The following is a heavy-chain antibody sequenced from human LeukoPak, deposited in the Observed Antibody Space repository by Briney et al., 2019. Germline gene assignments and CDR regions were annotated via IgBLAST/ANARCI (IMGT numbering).Heavy chain of an antibody. CDR2: IYYSGST. D-gene: IGHD5-12*01. Sequence: PSETLSLTCTVSGGSISSYYWSWIRQPPGKGLEWIGYIYYSGSTYYNPSLKSRVTISVDTSKNQFSLKLSSVTAADTAVYYCARCRVATTGPDYWGQGTLVTVSS. CDR1: GGSISSYY. V-gene: IGHV4-59*06. CDR3: ARCRVATTGPDY. J-gene: IGHJ4*02.